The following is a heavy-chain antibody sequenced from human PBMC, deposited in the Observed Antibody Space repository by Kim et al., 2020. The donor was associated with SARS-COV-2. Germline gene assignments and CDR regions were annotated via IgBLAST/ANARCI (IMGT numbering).Heavy chain of an antibody. D-gene: IGHD6-13*01. CDR1: GFTFSSYG. Sequence: GGSLRLSCAASGFTFSSYGMHWVRQAPGKGLEWVAVIWYDGSNKYYADSVKGRFTISRDNSKNTLYLQMNSLRAEDTAVYYCARLFPLAAGFSLDYWGQGTLVTVSS. V-gene: IGHV3-33*01. CDR2: IWYDGSNK. CDR3: ARLFPLAAGFSLDY. J-gene: IGHJ4*02.